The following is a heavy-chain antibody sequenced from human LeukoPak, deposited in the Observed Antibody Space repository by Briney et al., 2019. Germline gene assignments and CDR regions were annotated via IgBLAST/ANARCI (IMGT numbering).Heavy chain of an antibody. J-gene: IGHJ4*02. D-gene: IGHD3-10*01. CDR2: FDPEDGET. CDR3: ATGVLVSFGDPDFDS. CDR1: GYTLTELS. V-gene: IGHV1-24*01. Sequence: ASVKASCKVSGYTLTELSMHWVRQAPGKGLEWMGGFDPEDGETIYAQKFQGRVTMTEDTSTDTAYMELSSLRSEDTAVYYCATGVLVSFGDPDFDSWGQGTLVTVSS.